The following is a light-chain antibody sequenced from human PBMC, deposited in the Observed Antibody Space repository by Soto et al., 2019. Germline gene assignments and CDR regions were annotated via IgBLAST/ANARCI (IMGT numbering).Light chain of an antibody. V-gene: IGKV3-20*01. J-gene: IGKJ1*01. CDR3: QQFGSSPWT. CDR2: GPS. Sequence: EIVLTQSPGTLSLSPGERATLYCRASQSVSSSFLAWYQQKPGQAPRLLIYGPSSRATGIPDRFSGSGSATDFTLTISRLEPEDFAVYYCQQFGSSPWTFGQGTKVEVK. CDR1: QSVSSSF.